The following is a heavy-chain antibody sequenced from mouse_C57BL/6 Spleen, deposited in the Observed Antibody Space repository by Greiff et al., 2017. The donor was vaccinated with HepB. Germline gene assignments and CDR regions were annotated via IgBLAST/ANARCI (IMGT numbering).Heavy chain of an antibody. Sequence: DVHLVESEGGLVQPGSSMKLSCTASGFTFSDYYMAWVRQVPEKGLEWVANINYDGSSTYYLDSLKSRFIISRDNAKNILYLQMSSLKSEDTATYYCARDEGYDYDWYFDVWGTGTTVTVSS. V-gene: IGHV5-16*01. CDR2: INYDGSST. D-gene: IGHD2-4*01. CDR1: GFTFSDYY. CDR3: ARDEGYDYDWYFDV. J-gene: IGHJ1*03.